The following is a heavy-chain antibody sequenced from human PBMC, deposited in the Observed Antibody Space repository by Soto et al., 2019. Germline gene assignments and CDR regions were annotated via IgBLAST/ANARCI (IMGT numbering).Heavy chain of an antibody. CDR3: ARSPLYDFWSGYSLYYYYYGMDV. D-gene: IGHD3-3*01. CDR2: IYYSGST. CDR1: GGSVSSGGCY. J-gene: IGHJ6*02. V-gene: IGHV4-31*03. Sequence: SETLSLTCTVSGGSVSSGGCYWSWIRQHPGKGLEWIGYIYYSGSTYYNPSLKSRVTISVDTSKNQFSLKLSSVTAADTAVYYCARSPLYDFWSGYSLYYYYYGMDVWGQGTTVTVSS.